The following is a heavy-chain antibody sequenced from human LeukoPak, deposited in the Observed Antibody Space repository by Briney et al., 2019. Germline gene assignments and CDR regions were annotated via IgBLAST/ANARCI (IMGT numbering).Heavy chain of an antibody. V-gene: IGHV4-39*01. J-gene: IGHJ4*02. CDR3: ARQTVVAATLDY. CDR2: IYYSGST. Sequence: SETLSLTCTVSGGSISSSSYYWGWIRQPPGKGLEWIGSIYYSGSTYYNPSLKSRVTISVDTSKNQFSLKLSSVTAAGTAVYYCARQTVVAATLDYWGQGTLVTVSS. D-gene: IGHD2-15*01. CDR1: GGSISSSSYY.